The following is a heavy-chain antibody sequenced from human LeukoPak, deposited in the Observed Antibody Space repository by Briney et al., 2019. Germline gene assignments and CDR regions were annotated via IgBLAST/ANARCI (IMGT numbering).Heavy chain of an antibody. V-gene: IGHV3-21*01. Sequence: GGSLRLSCAASGFAFSSYSMHCVRQAPGRGLECVSSISSSSCYIYYADSGKGRFTISRDNAKNSLYLQMNSLRAEDTAVYYCARDRVAAAGDAFDIWGQGTMVTVSS. CDR3: ARDRVAAAGDAFDI. CDR1: GFAFSSYS. D-gene: IGHD6-13*01. CDR2: ISSSSCYI. J-gene: IGHJ3*02.